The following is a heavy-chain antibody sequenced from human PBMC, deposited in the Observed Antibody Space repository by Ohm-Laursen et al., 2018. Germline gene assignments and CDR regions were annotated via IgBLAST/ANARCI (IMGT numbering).Heavy chain of an antibody. CDR1: GYTFTSYG. Sequence: ASVKVSCKASGYTFTSYGISWVRQAPGQGLEWMGWISAYNGNTNYAQKLQGRVTMTTDTSTSTAYMELRSLRSDDTAVYYCARDVGIAAAGTGGVFDYYYGMDVWGQGTTVTVSS. CDR3: ARDVGIAAAGTGGVFDYYYGMDV. D-gene: IGHD6-13*01. CDR2: ISAYNGNT. J-gene: IGHJ6*02. V-gene: IGHV1-18*01.